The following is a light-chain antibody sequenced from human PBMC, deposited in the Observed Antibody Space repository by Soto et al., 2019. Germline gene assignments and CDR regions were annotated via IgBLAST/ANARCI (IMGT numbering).Light chain of an antibody. V-gene: IGKV3-20*01. CDR1: QSVRSNC. J-gene: IGKJ1*01. CDR2: GAS. CDR3: QQYGSSGT. Sequence: EIVLTQSPGTLSLSPGERATLSCRASQSVRSNCLAWYQHKPGQAPRLLIYGASNRATGIPDRFSGSGSGTDFTLTISRLEPEDFAVYYCQQYGSSGTFGQGTKVDIK.